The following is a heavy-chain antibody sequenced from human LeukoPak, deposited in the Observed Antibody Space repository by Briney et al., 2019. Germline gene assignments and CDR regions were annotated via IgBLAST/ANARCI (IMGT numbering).Heavy chain of an antibody. J-gene: IGHJ3*02. V-gene: IGHV3-23*01. Sequence: PGGSLRLSCAASGFTFSSYSMNWVRQAPGKGLEWVSAISGSGGSTYYADSVKGRFTISRDNSKNTLYLQMNSLRAEDTAVYYCAKVTAYCGGDCSHAFDIWGQGTMVTVSS. D-gene: IGHD2-21*02. CDR2: ISGSGGST. CDR3: AKVTAYCGGDCSHAFDI. CDR1: GFTFSSYS.